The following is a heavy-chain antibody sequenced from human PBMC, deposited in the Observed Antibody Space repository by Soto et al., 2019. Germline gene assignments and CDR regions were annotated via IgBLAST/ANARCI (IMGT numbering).Heavy chain of an antibody. Sequence: SETLSLTCAVYGGSFSGYYWSWIRQHPGKGLEWIGYIYYSGSTYYNPSLKSRVTISVDTSKNQFSLKLSSVTAADTAVYYCAREGDYYDSSGYQHYGAFDIWGQGTMVTVSS. J-gene: IGHJ3*02. CDR1: GGSFSGYY. D-gene: IGHD3-22*01. CDR3: AREGDYYDSSGYQHYGAFDI. CDR2: IYYSGST. V-gene: IGHV4-31*11.